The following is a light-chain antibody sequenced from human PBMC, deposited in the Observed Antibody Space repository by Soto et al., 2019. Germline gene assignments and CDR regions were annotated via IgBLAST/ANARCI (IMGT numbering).Light chain of an antibody. CDR1: QSISCW. V-gene: IGKV1-5*03. CDR3: NRFDTAPLT. J-gene: IGKJ3*01. Sequence: IQMTQSPSTLSASVGDRGTITCRASQSISCWLAWYQQKPGKAPRLQIYEASTLETGVPSRFSGSGSGTECTLTIGSLQHDDFSTYYCNRFDTAPLTFGAGTRLDV. CDR2: EAS.